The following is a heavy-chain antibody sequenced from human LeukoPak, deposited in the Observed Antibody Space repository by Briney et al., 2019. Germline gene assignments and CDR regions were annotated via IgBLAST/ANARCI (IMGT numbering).Heavy chain of an antibody. CDR1: GFTFSSYS. V-gene: IGHV3-21*01. CDR3: ARDSSGSRDAFDI. D-gene: IGHD6-13*01. J-gene: IGHJ3*02. CDR2: ISSSSSYI. Sequence: PGGSLRLSCAASGFTFSSYSMNWVRQAPGKGLEWVSSISSSSSYIYYADSVKGRFTISRDNAKNSLYLQMNSLRAEDTAVYYCARDSSGSRDAFDIWGQGTMVTVSS.